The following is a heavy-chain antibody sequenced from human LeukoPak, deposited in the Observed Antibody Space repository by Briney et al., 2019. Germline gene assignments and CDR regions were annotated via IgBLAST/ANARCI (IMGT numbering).Heavy chain of an antibody. CDR1: RGSMSSGDSY. D-gene: IGHD3-22*01. J-gene: IGHJ5*02. Sequence: PSQTLSLTCSVSRGSMSSGDSYWSWIRQSPGKGLEWMGYIHNSGSTDYNPSLGSRIVMSIDMSKNQFSLRLSSVTAADTAVYYCARGRPDGSRPYHNFFDPWGQGARVTVSS. CDR2: IHNSGST. CDR3: ARGRPDGSRPYHNFFDP. V-gene: IGHV4-30-4*01.